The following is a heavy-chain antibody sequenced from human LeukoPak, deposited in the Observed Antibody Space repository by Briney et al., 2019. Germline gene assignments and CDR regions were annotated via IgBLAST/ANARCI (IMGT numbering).Heavy chain of an antibody. CDR1: GFPFSEYS. V-gene: IGHV3-11*06. D-gene: IGHD1-1*01. Sequence: PGGSLRLSCAASGFPFSEYSMNWARQAPGKGLEWISYIGISSGNTKYAGSVKGRFTVSGDNARNSLYLQMNSLRVEDTAVYYCARDHNYAFDNWGQGTLVTVSS. J-gene: IGHJ4*02. CDR2: IGISSGNT. CDR3: ARDHNYAFDN.